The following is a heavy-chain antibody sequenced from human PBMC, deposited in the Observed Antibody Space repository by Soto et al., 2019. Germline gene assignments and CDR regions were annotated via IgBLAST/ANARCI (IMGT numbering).Heavy chain of an antibody. CDR2: ISYDGSNK. J-gene: IGHJ6*02. D-gene: IGHD1-26*01. CDR1: GFTFSSYA. V-gene: IGHV3-30-3*02. CDR3: AKKRSYPKSYYYYGMDV. Sequence: GGSLRLSCAASGFTFSSYAMHWVRQAPGKGLEWVAVISYDGSNKYYADSVKGRFTISRDNSKNTLYLQMNSLRAEDTAVYYCAKKRSYPKSYYYYGMDVWGQGTTVTVSS.